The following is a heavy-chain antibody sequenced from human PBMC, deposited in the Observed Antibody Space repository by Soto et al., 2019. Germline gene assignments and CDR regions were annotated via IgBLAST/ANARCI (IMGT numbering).Heavy chain of an antibody. V-gene: IGHV4-31*03. CDR1: GGSISSGGYY. Sequence: PSETLSLTCTVSGGSISSGGYYWSWIRHHPGKGLEWIGYIYYSGSTYYNPSLKSRVTISVDTSKNQFSLKLSSVTAADTAVYYCARDRVVPAATQPYYFDYWGQGTLVTVSS. D-gene: IGHD2-2*01. CDR3: ARDRVVPAATQPYYFDY. J-gene: IGHJ4*02. CDR2: IYYSGST.